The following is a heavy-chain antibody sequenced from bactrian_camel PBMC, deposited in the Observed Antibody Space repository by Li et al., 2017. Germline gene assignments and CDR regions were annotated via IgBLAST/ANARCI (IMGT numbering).Heavy chain of an antibody. V-gene: IGHV3S1*01. J-gene: IGHJ6*01. CDR1: GFIFSNYW. CDR3: AADLKSRGSWYFRRAADFDF. D-gene: IGHD6*01. Sequence: HVQLVESGGGSVQPGGSLRLSCAASGFIFSNYWMYWVRQAPGKGREWVASIDSGGSTTYYADSVKGRFTISTDNAKNTVYLQMNTLKPEDTGMFYCAADLKSRGSWYFRRAADFDFWGLGTQVTVS. CDR2: IDSGGSTT.